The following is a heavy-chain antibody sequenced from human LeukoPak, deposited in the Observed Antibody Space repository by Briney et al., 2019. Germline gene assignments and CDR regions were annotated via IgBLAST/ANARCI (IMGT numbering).Heavy chain of an antibody. CDR2: INPNSGGT. CDR3: ARDTMSIAARPRGGY. V-gene: IGHV1-2*02. D-gene: IGHD6-6*01. J-gene: IGHJ4*02. CDR1: GYTFTGYY. Sequence: ASVKVSCKASGYTFTGYYMHWVRQAPGQGLEWMGWINPNSGGTNYAQKFQGRVTMTRDTSISTAYMELSRLRSDDTAVYYCARDTMSIAARPRGGYGGRGPLATVSS.